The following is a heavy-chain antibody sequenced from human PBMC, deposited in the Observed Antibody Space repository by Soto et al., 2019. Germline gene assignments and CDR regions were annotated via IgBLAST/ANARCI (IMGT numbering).Heavy chain of an antibody. J-gene: IGHJ4*02. Sequence: QVQLQESGPGLVKPSGTLSLTCAVSGDSVSSPYYWCWVRQPPGKGLEWIGEVFPTGTTSYNPSLRSRVTISMDKSIHQFSLDLSSVTAADTAVYYCARSAGWYAVHSWGPGTLVLVSS. CDR1: GDSVSSPYY. D-gene: IGHD6-19*01. V-gene: IGHV4-4*02. CDR3: ARSAGWYAVHS. CDR2: VFPTGTT.